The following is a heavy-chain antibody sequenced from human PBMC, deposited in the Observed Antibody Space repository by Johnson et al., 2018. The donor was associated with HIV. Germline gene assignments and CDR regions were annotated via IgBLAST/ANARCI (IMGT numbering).Heavy chain of an antibody. Sequence: QMQLVESGGGVVQPGRSLRLSCAASGFTFSSYAMHWVRQAPGKGLEWVAVISYDGSNKYYADSVKGRFTISRDNSKNTLYLQMNSLRAEDTAVYYCARDRGYYDSSGGYAVDIWGQGTMVTVSS. CDR1: GFTFSSYA. CDR3: ARDRGYYDSSGGYAVDI. CDR2: ISYDGSNK. D-gene: IGHD3-22*01. J-gene: IGHJ3*02. V-gene: IGHV3-30*14.